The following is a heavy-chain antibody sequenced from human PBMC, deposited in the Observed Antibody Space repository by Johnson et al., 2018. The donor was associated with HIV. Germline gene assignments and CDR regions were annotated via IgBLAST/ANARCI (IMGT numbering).Heavy chain of an antibody. D-gene: IGHD3-10*01. CDR1: GFTFSSYA. CDR2: ISSNGGST. V-gene: IGHV3-64*01. Sequence: EVQLVESGGGVVQPGRSLRLSCAASGFTFSSYAMHWVRQAPGKGLEYVSAISSNGGSTYYANSVKGRFTISRDNSKNTLYLQMNSLRAEDTAVYYCAREGGVTMVDGFDIWGQGTMVTVSS. CDR3: AREGGVTMVDGFDI. J-gene: IGHJ3*02.